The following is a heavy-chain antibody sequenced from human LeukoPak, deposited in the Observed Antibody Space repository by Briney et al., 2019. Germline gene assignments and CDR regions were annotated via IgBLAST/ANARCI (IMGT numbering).Heavy chain of an antibody. Sequence: SETLPLTCAVYGGSFSGYYWSWIRQPPGKGLEWIGEINHSGSTNYNPSLKSRVTISVDTSKNQFSLKLSSVTAADTAVYYCARGRYYYDFWSGYSILDVWGKGTTVTVSS. CDR1: GGSFSGYY. CDR3: ARGRYYYDFWSGYSILDV. J-gene: IGHJ6*04. D-gene: IGHD3-3*01. CDR2: INHSGST. V-gene: IGHV4-34*01.